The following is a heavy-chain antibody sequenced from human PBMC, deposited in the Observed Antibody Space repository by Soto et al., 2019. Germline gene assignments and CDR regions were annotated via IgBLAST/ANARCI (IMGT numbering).Heavy chain of an antibody. V-gene: IGHV4-34*01. D-gene: IGHD5-18*01. Sequence: PSETLSLTCAVYGGSFSGYYWSWIRQPPGKGLEWIGEINHSGSTNYNPSLKSRVTISVDTSKNQFSLKLSSVTAADTAVYYCARGYGTATRSTWVRNKYYYGMDVWGKGTTVPVPS. CDR2: INHSGST. J-gene: IGHJ6*04. CDR1: GGSFSGYY. CDR3: ARGYGTATRSTWVRNKYYYGMDV.